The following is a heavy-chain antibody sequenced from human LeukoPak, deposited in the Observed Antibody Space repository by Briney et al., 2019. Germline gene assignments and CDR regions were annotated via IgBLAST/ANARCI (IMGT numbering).Heavy chain of an antibody. CDR3: AKDLTYESSGSVTDN. V-gene: IGHV3-43*01. CDR1: GFIFEYYT. D-gene: IGHD3-22*01. Sequence: QPGGSLRLSCAASGFIFEYYTMHWVRQVPGKTLEWVSLVNWHGTTYYADSLKGRFTVSRDNSKNSLYLQMDSLRTEDTAFYYCAKDLTYESSGSVTDNWGLGTLVTVSS. CDR2: VNWHGTT. J-gene: IGHJ4*02.